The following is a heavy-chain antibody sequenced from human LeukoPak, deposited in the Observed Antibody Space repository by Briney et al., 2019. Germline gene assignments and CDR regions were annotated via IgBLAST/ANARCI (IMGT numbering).Heavy chain of an antibody. CDR1: GGSISSGGYY. CDR3: AREGPGRGVIGNIDS. J-gene: IGHJ4*02. V-gene: IGHV4-31*03. D-gene: IGHD3-10*01. Sequence: PSETLSLTCTVSGGSISSGGYYWSWIRQHPGKGLEWIGYIYYSGSTYYNPSLKSRVTISVDTSKNQFSLKLTSVTAADTAVYYCAREGPGRGVIGNIDSWGQGTLVTVSS. CDR2: IYYSGST.